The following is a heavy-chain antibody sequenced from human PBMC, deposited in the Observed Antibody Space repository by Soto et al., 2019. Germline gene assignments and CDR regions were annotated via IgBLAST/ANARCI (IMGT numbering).Heavy chain of an antibody. D-gene: IGHD3-22*01. Sequence: GGSMRLSCAASGFTFSSYAMHWVSQAPGKGLEWVAVISYDGSNKYYADSVKGRFTISRDNSKNTLYLQMNSLRAEDTAVYYCAREVTMIVVPYEPHAFEIWGQGTMVTVSS. CDR3: AREVTMIVVPYEPHAFEI. CDR1: GFTFSSYA. J-gene: IGHJ3*02. V-gene: IGHV3-30-3*01. CDR2: ISYDGSNK.